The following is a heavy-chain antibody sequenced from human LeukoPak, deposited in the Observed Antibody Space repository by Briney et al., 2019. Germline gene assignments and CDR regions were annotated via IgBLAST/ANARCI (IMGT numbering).Heavy chain of an antibody. D-gene: IGHD3-3*01. CDR1: DGSFSGYY. V-gene: IGHV4-34*01. J-gene: IGHJ6*03. CDR3: ARATSAYDFWSGYYKGYYYYMDV. Sequence: PSETLSLTCAVYDGSFSGYYWSWIRQPPGKGLEWIGEINHSGSTNHNPSLKSRVTISVDTSKNQFSLKLSSVTAADTAVYYCARATSAYDFWSGYYKGYYYYMDVWGKGTTVTVSS. CDR2: INHSGST.